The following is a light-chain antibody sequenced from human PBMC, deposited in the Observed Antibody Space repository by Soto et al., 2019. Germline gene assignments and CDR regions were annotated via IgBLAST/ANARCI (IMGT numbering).Light chain of an antibody. J-gene: IGKJ1*01. Sequence: EIDMTQSPATLSVSRGERATLSCRASQSVSSNLPWYQQKPGQAPRLLVYGTSTRAAGIPARFSDSGSGTEFTLAISSLQSEDFGVYDCQLYGISPTWKFGPGTKVDIK. V-gene: IGKV3-15*01. CDR3: QLYGISPTWK. CDR2: GTS. CDR1: QSVSSN.